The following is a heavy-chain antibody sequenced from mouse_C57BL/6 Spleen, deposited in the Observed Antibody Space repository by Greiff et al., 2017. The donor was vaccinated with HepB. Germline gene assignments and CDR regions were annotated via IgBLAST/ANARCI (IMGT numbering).Heavy chain of an antibody. V-gene: IGHV1-82*01. CDR3: ARRGNWGFDY. CDR1: GYAFSSSW. CDR2: IYPGDGDT. Sequence: VQLQQSGPELVKPGASVKISCKASGYAFSSSWMNWVKQRPGKGLEWIGRIYPGDGDTNYNGKFKGKATLTADKSSSTAYMQLSSLTSEDSAVYFCARRGNWGFDYWGQGTTLTVSS. J-gene: IGHJ2*01. D-gene: IGHD4-1*01.